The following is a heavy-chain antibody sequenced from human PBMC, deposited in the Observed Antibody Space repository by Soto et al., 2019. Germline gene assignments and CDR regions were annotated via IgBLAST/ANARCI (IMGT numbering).Heavy chain of an antibody. V-gene: IGHV4-30-2*01. CDR2: IYYAGTT. J-gene: IGHJ6*02. D-gene: IGHD2-2*02. Sequence: QLQLQESGAGLIKPSQTLSLTCAVSGGSMSSGEYSWSWIRQPPGKGLEWIGYIYYAGTTYYTPSLRSRVPISLARPNSEFSLKLSSVTAADTATYYCARSCISTSCYKYGMDVWGQGTTVIVSS. CDR1: GGSMSSGEYS. CDR3: ARSCISTSCYKYGMDV.